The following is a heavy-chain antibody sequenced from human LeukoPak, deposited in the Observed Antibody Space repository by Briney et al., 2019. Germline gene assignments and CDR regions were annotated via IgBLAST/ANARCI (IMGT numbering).Heavy chain of an antibody. CDR1: GYTLTELS. D-gene: IGHD1-1*01. V-gene: IGHV1-24*01. Sequence: GASVKVSCKVSGYTLTELSMHWVRQVPGKGLEWMGGFDPEDGETIYAQKFQGRVTMTEDSSTDTAYMELSSLRSEDTAVYYCAKGVTGALIGDWFDPWGQGTLVTVSS. J-gene: IGHJ5*02. CDR2: FDPEDGET. CDR3: AKGVTGALIGDWFDP.